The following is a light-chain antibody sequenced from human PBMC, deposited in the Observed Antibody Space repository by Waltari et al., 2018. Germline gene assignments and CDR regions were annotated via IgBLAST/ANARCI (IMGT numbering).Light chain of an antibody. V-gene: IGKV1-5*03. CDR2: KAS. CDR1: QSISSW. Sequence: DIQMTQSPSTLSASVADRVTITCRASQSISSWLAWYQQKPGKAPKLLIYKASSLESGVPSRFSGSGSGTEFTLTISSLQLDDFATYYCQQYNSYSLFGQGTKVEIK. J-gene: IGKJ1*01. CDR3: QQYNSYSL.